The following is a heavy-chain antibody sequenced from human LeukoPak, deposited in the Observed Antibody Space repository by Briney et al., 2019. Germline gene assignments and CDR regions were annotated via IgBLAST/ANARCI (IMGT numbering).Heavy chain of an antibody. J-gene: IGHJ3*02. CDR3: ARDSALRYFDWFDAFDI. V-gene: IGHV4-59*12. Sequence: PSETLSLTCTVSGASISPYYWSWIRQPPGKGLEWIGYISYSGSTNSYPSLKSRVTISVDTSKNQFSLQLNPVTPEDTAVYYCARDSALRYFDWFDAFDIWGQGTMVTVSS. D-gene: IGHD3-9*01. CDR2: ISYSGST. CDR1: GASISPYY.